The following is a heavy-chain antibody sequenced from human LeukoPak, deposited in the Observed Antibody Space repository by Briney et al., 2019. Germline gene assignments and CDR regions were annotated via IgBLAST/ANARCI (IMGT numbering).Heavy chain of an antibody. Sequence: GGSLRLSCAASGFTFSDYYMSWIRQAPGKWLEWISYISNSGSNIYYADSVKGRFTMSRDNAKNSLYLQMNSLRAEDTAVYYCARVRGSYANDYWGQGTLVTVSS. CDR1: GFTFSDYY. J-gene: IGHJ4*02. CDR2: ISNSGSNI. V-gene: IGHV3-11*04. D-gene: IGHD3-10*01. CDR3: ARVRGSYANDY.